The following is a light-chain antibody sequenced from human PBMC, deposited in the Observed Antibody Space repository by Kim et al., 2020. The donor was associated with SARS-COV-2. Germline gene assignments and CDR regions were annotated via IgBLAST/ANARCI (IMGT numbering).Light chain of an antibody. Sequence: EIVMTQSPATLSVSPGERVTLSCRASQSVDTNLAWYQQKPGQAPRLLLYGASTRATDIPARFSGGGSGTEFTLIISSLQSEDFAVYYCQQYSHWPAYTFGQGTKLEI. CDR3: QQYSHWPAYT. CDR2: GAS. J-gene: IGKJ2*01. CDR1: QSVDTN. V-gene: IGKV3-15*01.